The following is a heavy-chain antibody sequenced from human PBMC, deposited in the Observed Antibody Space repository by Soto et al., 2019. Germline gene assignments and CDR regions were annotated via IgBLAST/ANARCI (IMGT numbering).Heavy chain of an antibody. CDR3: ARVMMRSGSYDLDY. J-gene: IGHJ4*02. CDR2: IWYDGSNK. V-gene: IGHV3-33*01. CDR1: GFTFSSYG. Sequence: GGSLRLSCAASGFTFSSYGMHWVRQAPGKGLEWVAVIWYDGSNKYYADSVKGRFTISRGNSKNTLYLQMNSLRAEDTAVYYCARVMMRSGSYDLDYWGQGTLVTVSS. D-gene: IGHD3-10*01.